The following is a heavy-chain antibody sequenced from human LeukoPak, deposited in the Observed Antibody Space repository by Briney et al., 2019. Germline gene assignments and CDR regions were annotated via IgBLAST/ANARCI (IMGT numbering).Heavy chain of an antibody. CDR2: IKQDGSEK. D-gene: IGHD4-11*01. CDR1: GFTFSSYW. CDR3: VYSNYGDYYYYMDV. V-gene: IGHV3-7*01. Sequence: GGSLRLSCAASGFTFSSYWMSWVRQAPGKGLEWVANIKQDGSEKYYVDSVKGRFTISRDNAKNSLYLQMNSLRAEDTAVYYCVYSNYGDYYYYMDVWGKGTTVTVPS. J-gene: IGHJ6*03.